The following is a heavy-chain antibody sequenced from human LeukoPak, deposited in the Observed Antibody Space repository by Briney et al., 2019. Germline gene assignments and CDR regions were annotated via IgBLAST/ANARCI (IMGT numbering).Heavy chain of an antibody. J-gene: IGHJ5*02. CDR1: GGSLSSYY. CDR2: IYYSGST. Sequence: SETLSLTCTVSGGSLSSYYWSWIRQPPGKGLEWIGYIYYSGSTNYNPSLKSRVTISVDTSKNQFSLKLSSVTAADTAVYYCARLLQFWFDPWGQGTLVTVSS. V-gene: IGHV4-59*08. CDR3: ARLLQFWFDP.